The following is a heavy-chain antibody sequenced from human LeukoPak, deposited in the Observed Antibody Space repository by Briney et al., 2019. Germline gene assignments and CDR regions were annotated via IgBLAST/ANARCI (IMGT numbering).Heavy chain of an antibody. CDR1: GYTFTSYD. V-gene: IGHV1-8*01. CDR2: MNPNSGNT. Sequence: ASVKVSCKASGYTFTSYDINWVRQATGQGLEWMGWMNPNSGNTGYAQKFQGRVTMTRNTSISTAYMELSSLRSEDTAVYYCARVVDPYYYYGMGVWGQGTTVTVSS. CDR3: ARVVDPYYYYGMGV. J-gene: IGHJ6*02. D-gene: IGHD2-21*01.